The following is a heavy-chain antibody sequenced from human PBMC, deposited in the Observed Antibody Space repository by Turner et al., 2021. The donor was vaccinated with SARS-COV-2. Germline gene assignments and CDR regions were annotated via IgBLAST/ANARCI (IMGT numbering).Heavy chain of an antibody. CDR1: GSSLTELS. D-gene: IGHD6-19*01. J-gene: IGHJ6*02. V-gene: IGHV1-24*01. CDR2: FDPEDGET. Sequence: QVQLVQSGAEVKKPGASVTVSCKVSGSSLTELSMHWVRQAPGKGLEWMGGFDPEDGETIYAQKFQGRVTMTEDTSTDTAYMELSSLRSEDTAVYYCATGVAVAGTPSEYYYYYGMDVWGQGTTVTVSS. CDR3: ATGVAVAGTPSEYYYYYGMDV.